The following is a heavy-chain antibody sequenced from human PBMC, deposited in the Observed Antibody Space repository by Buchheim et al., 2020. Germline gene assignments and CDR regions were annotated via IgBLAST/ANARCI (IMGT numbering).Heavy chain of an antibody. D-gene: IGHD3-22*01. Sequence: QVQLVESGGGVVQPGRSLRLSCAASGFTFSSYGMHWVRQAPGKGLEWVAVIWYDGSNKYYADSVKGRFTIYRDNSKKTLYLQMNSLRAEDTAVYYCARDYYDSMSYYYYMDVWGKGTT. CDR1: GFTFSSYG. J-gene: IGHJ6*03. V-gene: IGHV3-33*01. CDR2: IWYDGSNK. CDR3: ARDYYDSMSYYYYMDV.